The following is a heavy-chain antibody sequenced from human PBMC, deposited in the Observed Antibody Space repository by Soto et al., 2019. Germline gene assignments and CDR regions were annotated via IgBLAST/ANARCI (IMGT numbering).Heavy chain of an antibody. Sequence: QVQLVQSGAEVKKPGSSVKVSCKASGGTFSSYAISWVRQAPGQGLEWMGGIIPIFGTANYAQKFKGRVTITADESTSTAYMELSSLRSEDTAVYYCAILLVGISVRGFGQDAFDIWGQGTMVTVSS. D-gene: IGHD3-10*01. CDR1: GGTFSSYA. J-gene: IGHJ3*02. CDR2: IIPIFGTA. CDR3: AILLVGISVRGFGQDAFDI. V-gene: IGHV1-69*12.